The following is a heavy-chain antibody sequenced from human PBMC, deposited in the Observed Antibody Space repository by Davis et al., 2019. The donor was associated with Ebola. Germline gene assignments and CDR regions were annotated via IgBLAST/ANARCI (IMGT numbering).Heavy chain of an antibody. CDR2: INPNSGGT. CDR1: GYTFTGYY. J-gene: IGHJ4*02. D-gene: IGHD3-22*01. Sequence: ASVKVSCKASGYTFTGYYMHWVRQAPGQGLQWMGRINPNSGGTNYAQKFQGRVTMTRDTSISTAYMELSRLKSDDTAVYYCARDPYYYDSSGYYYPFDYWGQGTLVTVSS. V-gene: IGHV1-2*06. CDR3: ARDPYYYDSSGYYYPFDY.